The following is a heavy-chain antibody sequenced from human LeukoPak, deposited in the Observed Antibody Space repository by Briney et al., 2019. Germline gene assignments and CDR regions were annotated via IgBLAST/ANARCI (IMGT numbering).Heavy chain of an antibody. CDR1: GYTFTGYG. J-gene: IGHJ4*02. CDR3: ARDVLHRIHYDSSAYYLGGSY. CDR2: MSAYNAYT. V-gene: IGHV1-18*01. Sequence: ASVKVSCKASGYTFTGYGITWVRQAPGQGLEGMGWMSAYNAYTYYEQKLQGRVTITTDTSTSTAYMELRSLRSDCTAVYYCARDVLHRIHYDSSAYYLGGSYWGQGTLVTVSS. D-gene: IGHD3-22*01.